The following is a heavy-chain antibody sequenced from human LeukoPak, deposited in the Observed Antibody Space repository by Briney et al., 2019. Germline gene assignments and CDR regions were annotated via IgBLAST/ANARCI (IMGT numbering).Heavy chain of an antibody. J-gene: IGHJ4*02. V-gene: IGHV4-59*01. CDR2: IYYSGST. Sequence: PSETLSLICTVSGGSISSYYWSWIWQHPGKGLEWIGYIYYSGSTNYNPSLKSRVTISVDTSKNQFSLKLSSVTAADTAVYYCARGDQSHGYSGQGTLVTVSS. D-gene: IGHD2-2*01. CDR1: GGSISSYY. CDR3: ARGDQSHGY.